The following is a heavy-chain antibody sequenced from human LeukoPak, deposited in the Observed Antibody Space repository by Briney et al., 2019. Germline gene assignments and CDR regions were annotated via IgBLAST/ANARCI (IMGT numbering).Heavy chain of an antibody. D-gene: IGHD1-26*01. CDR2: IYSGGST. CDR3: ARAFSWSYFRGMDV. Sequence: PGGSLRLSCAASGFTVSSNYMSWVRQAPGKGLEWVSVIYSGGSTYYADSVKGRFTISRDNSKNTLYLQMNSLRAEDTAVYYCARAFSWSYFRGMDVWGQGTTVTVSS. V-gene: IGHV3-66*01. CDR1: GFTVSSNY. J-gene: IGHJ6*02.